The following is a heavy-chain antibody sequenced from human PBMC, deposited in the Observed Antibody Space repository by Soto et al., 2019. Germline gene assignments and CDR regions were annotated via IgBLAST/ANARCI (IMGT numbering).Heavy chain of an antibody. CDR3: AKALYCSSTSCYPPYY. Sequence: PGGSLRLSCAASGFTFSSYAMSWVRQAPGKGLEWVSAISGSGGSTYYADSVKGRFTISRDNSKNTLYLQMNSLRAEDTAVYYCAKALYCSSTSCYPPYYWGQGTLVTVSS. CDR1: GFTFSSYA. J-gene: IGHJ4*02. V-gene: IGHV3-23*01. CDR2: ISGSGGST. D-gene: IGHD2-2*01.